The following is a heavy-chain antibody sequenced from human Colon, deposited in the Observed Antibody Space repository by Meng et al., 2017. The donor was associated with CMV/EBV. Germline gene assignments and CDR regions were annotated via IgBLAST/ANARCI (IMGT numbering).Heavy chain of an antibody. CDR2: IWDDGTNK. V-gene: IGHV3-33*06. Sequence: GESLKISCAASGFTFSSYGLHWVRQAPGKGLEWVAVIWDDGTNKYYADSVKGRFTISRDNFKKTLYLEMNDLRAEDTAVYYCAKDLRRFGDLRELDYWDQGTLVTVSS. D-gene: IGHD3-10*01. J-gene: IGHJ4*02. CDR1: GFTFSSYG. CDR3: AKDLRRFGDLRELDY.